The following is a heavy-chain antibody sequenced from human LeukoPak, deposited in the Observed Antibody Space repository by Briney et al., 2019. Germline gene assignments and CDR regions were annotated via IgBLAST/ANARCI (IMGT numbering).Heavy chain of an antibody. D-gene: IGHD6-19*01. CDR3: ARGGWSFTD. CDR2: IYYSGST. V-gene: IGHV4-59*01. J-gene: IGHJ4*02. Sequence: SETLSLTCTVSGGSISSYYWNWIRLPPGKGLEWIGYIYYSGSTNYNPFLNSRVTLPVDTSKNQFSLKLSSVTAADTAVYYCARGGWSFTDWGQGILVTVSS. CDR1: GGSISSYY.